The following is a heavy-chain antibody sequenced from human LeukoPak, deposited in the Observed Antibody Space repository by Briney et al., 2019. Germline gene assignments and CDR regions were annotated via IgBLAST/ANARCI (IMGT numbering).Heavy chain of an antibody. D-gene: IGHD1-26*01. CDR3: ASSPASGITYYYYYMDV. Sequence: ASVKVSCKASGYTFTGYYMHWVRQAPGQGLEWMGWINPNSGGTNYAQKFQGRVTMTRDTSISTAYMELSRLRSDDTAVYYCASSPASGITYYYYYMDVWGKGTTVTVSS. CDR1: GYTFTGYY. J-gene: IGHJ6*03. CDR2: INPNSGGT. V-gene: IGHV1-2*02.